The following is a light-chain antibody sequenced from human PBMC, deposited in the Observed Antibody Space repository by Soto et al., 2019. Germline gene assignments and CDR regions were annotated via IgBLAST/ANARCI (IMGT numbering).Light chain of an antibody. Sequence: DIVMTQSPDSLAVSLGERATINCKSSQSVLYSSNNKNYLAWYQQKPGQTPKLLIYWASTRESGVPDRFSGSGSGTDFTLTISSLQAEDVVVYYCQQYYSTPPTFGQGTKVEIK. V-gene: IGKV4-1*01. J-gene: IGKJ1*01. CDR1: QSVLYSSNNKNY. CDR2: WAS. CDR3: QQYYSTPPT.